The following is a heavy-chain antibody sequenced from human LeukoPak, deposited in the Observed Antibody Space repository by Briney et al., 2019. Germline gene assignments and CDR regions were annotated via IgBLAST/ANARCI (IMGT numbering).Heavy chain of an antibody. CDR1: GYTFTGYY. V-gene: IGHV1-2*02. CDR3: ARLPSKLEPRRFDY. CDR2: INPNSGGT. D-gene: IGHD1-14*01. J-gene: IGHJ4*02. Sequence: ASVKVSCKASGYTFTGYYIHWVRQAPGQGLEWMGWINPNSGGTNYAQKFQGRVTMTRDTSISTAYMELSRLRSDDTAVYYCARLPSKLEPRRFDYWGQGTLVTVSS.